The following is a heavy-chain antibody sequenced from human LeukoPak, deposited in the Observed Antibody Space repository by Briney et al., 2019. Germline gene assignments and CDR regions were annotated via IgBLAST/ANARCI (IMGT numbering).Heavy chain of an antibody. J-gene: IGHJ6*03. Sequence: SVKVSCKASGGTFSSYAISWVRQAPGQGLEWMGGIIPIFGTANYAQKFQGRVTITADKSTSTAYMELSSLRSEDTAVYYCARTYGDYALYYYYYMDVWGKGTTVTVSS. CDR3: ARTYGDYALYYYYYMDV. D-gene: IGHD4-17*01. CDR1: GGTFSSYA. V-gene: IGHV1-69*06. CDR2: IIPIFGTA.